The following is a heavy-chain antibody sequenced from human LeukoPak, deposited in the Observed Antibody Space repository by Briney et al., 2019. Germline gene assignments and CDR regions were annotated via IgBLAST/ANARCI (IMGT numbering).Heavy chain of an antibody. D-gene: IGHD3-10*01. CDR1: GYTFTSYG. CDR3: ARDPPYYGSGGYYYYMDV. CDR2: ISAYNGNT. V-gene: IGHV1-18*01. J-gene: IGHJ6*03. Sequence: ASVKVSCKASGYTFTSYGISWVRQAPGQGLECMGWISAYNGNTNYAQKLQGRVTMTTDTSTSTAYMELRSLRSDDTAVYYCARDPPYYGSGGYYYYMDVWGKGTTVTISS.